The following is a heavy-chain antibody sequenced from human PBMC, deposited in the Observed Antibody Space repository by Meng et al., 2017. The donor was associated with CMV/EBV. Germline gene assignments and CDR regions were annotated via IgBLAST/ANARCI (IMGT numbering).Heavy chain of an antibody. D-gene: IGHD6-13*01. CDR3: ARGVAAAFWFDP. V-gene: IGHV3-11*04. Sequence: GESLKISCAASGFRFSDYYMSWIRQAPGKGLEWISYISNSGSPIYNADSVKGRFTISRDNAKNSLYLQMNSLRAEDTAVYYCARGVAAAFWFDPWGQGTLVTVPQ. CDR1: GFRFSDYY. J-gene: IGHJ5*02. CDR2: ISNSGSPI.